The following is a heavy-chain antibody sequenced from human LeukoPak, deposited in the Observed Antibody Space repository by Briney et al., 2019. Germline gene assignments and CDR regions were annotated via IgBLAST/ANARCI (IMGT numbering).Heavy chain of an antibody. CDR3: ARDPDSSSSFPYNWFDP. Sequence: GGSLRLSCAASGFTFSSYGMHWVRQAPGKGLEWVAVIWYDGSNKYYADSVKGRFTISRDNSKNTLYLQMNSLRAEDTAVCYCARDPDSSSSFPYNWFDPWGQGTLVTVSS. J-gene: IGHJ5*02. V-gene: IGHV3-33*01. CDR2: IWYDGSNK. D-gene: IGHD6-13*01. CDR1: GFTFSSYG.